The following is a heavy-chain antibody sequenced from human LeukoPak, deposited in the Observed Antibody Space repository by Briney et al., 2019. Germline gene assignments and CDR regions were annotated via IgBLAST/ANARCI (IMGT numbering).Heavy chain of an antibody. CDR3: ASDPLRDYYDSSGYYYAPFDY. J-gene: IGHJ4*02. Sequence: GASVKVSCKASGGTFSSCAISWVRQAPGQGLEWMGRIIPILGIANYAQKFQGRVTITADKSRSTAYMELSSLRSEDTAVYYCASDPLRDYYDSSGYYYAPFDYWGQGTLVTVSS. CDR1: GGTFSSCA. D-gene: IGHD3-22*01. V-gene: IGHV1-69*04. CDR2: IIPILGIA.